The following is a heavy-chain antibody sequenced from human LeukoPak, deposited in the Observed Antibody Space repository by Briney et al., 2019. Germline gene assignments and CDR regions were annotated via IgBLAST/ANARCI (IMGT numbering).Heavy chain of an antibody. CDR2: INHSGST. Sequence: SETLSLTCAVYGGSFSGYYWSWIRQPPGKGLEWIGEINHSGSTNYNPSLKSRVTISVDTSKNQFSLKLSSVTAADTAAYYCARGTTFTIFGVASPYYFDYWGQGTLVTVSS. V-gene: IGHV4-34*01. J-gene: IGHJ4*02. D-gene: IGHD3-3*01. CDR3: ARGTTFTIFGVASPYYFDY. CDR1: GGSFSGYY.